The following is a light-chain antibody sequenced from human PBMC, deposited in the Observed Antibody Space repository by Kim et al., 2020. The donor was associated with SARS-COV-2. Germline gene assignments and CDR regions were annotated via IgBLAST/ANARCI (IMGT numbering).Light chain of an antibody. V-gene: IGKV3-20*01. Sequence: EIVMTQSPGTQSLSPGERATLSCRASQSVSSGYLAWYQQKPGQAPRLLIYGASRRASGIPDRFSGSGSGTDFTLTISRLEPEDFAVYYCQQYGSSWGTFGQGTKLEI. CDR2: GAS. CDR1: QSVSSGY. CDR3: QQYGSSWGT. J-gene: IGKJ2*01.